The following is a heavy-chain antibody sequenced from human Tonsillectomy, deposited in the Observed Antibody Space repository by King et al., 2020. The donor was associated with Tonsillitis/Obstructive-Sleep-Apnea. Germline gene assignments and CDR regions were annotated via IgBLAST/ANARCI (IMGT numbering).Heavy chain of an antibody. CDR2: IYPSGDST. J-gene: IGHJ4*02. CDR1: GYTLTSYY. D-gene: IGHD7-27*01. Sequence: VQLVESGAEVKKPGASVKVSCKASGYTLTSYYMHWVRQAPGQGLEWMGIIYPSGDSTGYAQKFQGRVTMTRDTSTGTVYMELSSLRSEDTAVYYCARVDWGGPFDYWGQGTLVTVSS. CDR3: ARVDWGGPFDY. V-gene: IGHV1-46*01.